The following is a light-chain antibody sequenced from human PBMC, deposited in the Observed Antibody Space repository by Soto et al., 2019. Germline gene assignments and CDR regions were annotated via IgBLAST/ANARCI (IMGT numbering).Light chain of an antibody. CDR2: DAS. V-gene: IGKV3-11*01. CDR1: QHVYTY. CDR3: QQYGSSGT. Sequence: VLTQSPATLSVSPGERATLSCRASQHVYTYVAWYQQKIGQAPRLLIYDASNRATDIPARFSGSGSGTHFTLTISSLEPEDFAVYYCQQYGSSGTFGQGTKVDIK. J-gene: IGKJ1*01.